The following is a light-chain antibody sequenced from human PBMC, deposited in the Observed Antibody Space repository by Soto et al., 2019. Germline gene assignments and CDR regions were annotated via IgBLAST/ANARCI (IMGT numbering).Light chain of an antibody. CDR1: QSVSTY. CDR2: DAF. Sequence: EIVLTQSPATLSLSPGERATLSCRASQSVSTYLAWYQQKPGQAPRLLIYDAFNRATGVPARFRGSGSGTEFTLTISSLQSEDFAVYYCQQYNNWPPITFGQGTRLEIK. V-gene: IGKV3-11*01. J-gene: IGKJ5*01. CDR3: QQYNNWPPIT.